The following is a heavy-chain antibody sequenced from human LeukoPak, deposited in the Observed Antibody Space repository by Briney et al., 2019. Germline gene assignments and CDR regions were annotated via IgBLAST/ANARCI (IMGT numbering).Heavy chain of an antibody. D-gene: IGHD3-3*01. Sequence: PSETLSLTCTVSGGSISSYYWSWIRQPPGKGLEWIGYIYYSGSTNYNPSLKSRVTISVDTSKNQFSLKLSSVTAADTAVYYRARAPKEWLLFYGMDVWGQGTTVTVS. CDR1: GGSISSYY. J-gene: IGHJ6*02. CDR2: IYYSGST. CDR3: ARAPKEWLLFYGMDV. V-gene: IGHV4-59*01.